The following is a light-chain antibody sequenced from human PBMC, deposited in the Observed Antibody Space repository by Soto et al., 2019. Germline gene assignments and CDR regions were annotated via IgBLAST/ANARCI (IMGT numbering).Light chain of an antibody. CDR2: GAS. V-gene: IGKV3-20*01. Sequence: EIVLTQSPGTLSLSPGERATLSRRASQSVSSSYLAWYQQKPGQAPRLLIYGASSRATGIPDRFSGSGSGTDFTLTISRLEPEDFAVYYCQQYESSLRTFGQGTKVDIK. CDR1: QSVSSSY. J-gene: IGKJ1*01. CDR3: QQYESSLRT.